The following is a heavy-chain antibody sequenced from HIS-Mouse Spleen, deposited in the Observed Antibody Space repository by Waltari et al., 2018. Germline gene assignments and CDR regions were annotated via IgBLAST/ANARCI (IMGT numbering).Heavy chain of an antibody. CDR3: AGHDSNFYYYYGMDV. CDR1: GGSISRYY. CDR2: IYYSGST. J-gene: IGHJ6*02. V-gene: IGHV4-59*08. Sequence: QVQLQESGPGLVKPSETLSLTCTVSGGSISRYYWSWIRQPPGKGLEWIGYIYYSGSTNYTPSLNSRVTISVDTSKNQFSLKLSSVTAADTAVYYCAGHDSNFYYYYGMDVWGQGTTVTVSS. D-gene: IGHD4-4*01.